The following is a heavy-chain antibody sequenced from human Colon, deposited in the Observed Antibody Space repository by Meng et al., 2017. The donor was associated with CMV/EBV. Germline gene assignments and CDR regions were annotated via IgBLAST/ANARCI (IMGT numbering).Heavy chain of an antibody. J-gene: IGHJ3*02. Sequence: SETLSLTCSVSDGPISSYYWSWIRQAPGQWLECIGFIYYRGTTNYNRSLESRVTMSVDTAKNEFSLKLTSVTAADTAVDYCVGSYDFWSGYYTLLPFEIWGQGTMVTVSS. CDR2: IYYRGTT. CDR1: DGPISSYY. V-gene: IGHV4-59*03. CDR3: VGSYDFWSGYYTLLPFEI. D-gene: IGHD3-3*01.